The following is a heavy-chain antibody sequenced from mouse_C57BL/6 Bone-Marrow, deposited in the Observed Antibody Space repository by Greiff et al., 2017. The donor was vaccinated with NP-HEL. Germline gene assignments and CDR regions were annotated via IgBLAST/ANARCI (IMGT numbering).Heavy chain of an antibody. CDR2: INPSTGGT. CDR3: ARDDGYYFAY. V-gene: IGHV1-42*01. D-gene: IGHD2-3*01. Sequence: DVQLQESGPELVKPGASVKISCKASGYSFTGYYMNWVKQSPEQSLEWIGEINPSTGGTTYNQKFKAKATLTVDKSSSTAYMQLKSLTSEDSAVYYCARDDGYYFAYWGQGTLVTVSA. CDR1: GYSFTGYY. J-gene: IGHJ3*01.